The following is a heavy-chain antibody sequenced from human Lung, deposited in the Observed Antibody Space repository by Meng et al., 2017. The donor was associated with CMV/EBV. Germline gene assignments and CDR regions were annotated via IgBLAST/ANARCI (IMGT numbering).Heavy chain of an antibody. CDR1: GYTFTSYG. CDR2: ISAYNGNT. V-gene: IGHV1-18*01. CDR3: ARDLNWFDP. J-gene: IGHJ5*02. Sequence: SXXVSCQASGYTFTSYGISWVRQAPGQGLEWMGWISAYNGNTNYPQKLQGRVTMTTDNSTSTAYMELRSLRPDDAAVYYCARDLNWFDPWGPGNLV.